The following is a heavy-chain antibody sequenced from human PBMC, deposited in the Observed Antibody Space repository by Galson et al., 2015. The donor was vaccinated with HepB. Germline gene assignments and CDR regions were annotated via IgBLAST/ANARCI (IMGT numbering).Heavy chain of an antibody. CDR1: GGSISSYY. D-gene: IGHD3-22*01. V-gene: IGHV4-59*08. Sequence: SETLSLTCTVSGGSISSYYWSWIRQPPGKGLEWIGYIYYSGSTNYNPSLKSRVTISVDTSKNQFSLKLTSVTAADTAVYYCARHDSSGYFSSDYWGQGTLVTVSS. CDR3: ARHDSSGYFSSDY. J-gene: IGHJ4*02. CDR2: IYYSGST.